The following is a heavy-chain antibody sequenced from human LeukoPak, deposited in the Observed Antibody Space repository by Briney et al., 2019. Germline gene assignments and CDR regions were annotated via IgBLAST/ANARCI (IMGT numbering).Heavy chain of an antibody. CDR2: INPSDGST. D-gene: IGHD5-18*01. V-gene: IGHV1-46*01. Sequence: ASVKVSCKVSGYTLTELSMHWVRQAPGQGLEWMGIINPSDGSTSYPQRFQGRVTMTRDTSTSTVYMELSSLISEDSALYYCARSAYTYSSYFDYWGQGTLVTVSS. J-gene: IGHJ4*02. CDR3: ARSAYTYSSYFDY. CDR1: GYTLTELS.